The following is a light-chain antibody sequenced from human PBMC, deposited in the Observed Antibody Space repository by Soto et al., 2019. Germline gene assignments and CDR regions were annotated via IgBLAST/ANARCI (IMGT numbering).Light chain of an antibody. CDR2: GAS. CDR3: QQNGTSLRGT. Sequence: ESVLTQSPGTLSLSPGERATLSCRGSQNIKSNYLAWYRQNPGQAPRLLIYGASNRAAGVPDRFSGSGSGTDFTLTITRLEPEDFAVYYCQQNGTSLRGTFGQGTKVEIK. CDR1: QNIKSNY. V-gene: IGKV3-20*01. J-gene: IGKJ1*01.